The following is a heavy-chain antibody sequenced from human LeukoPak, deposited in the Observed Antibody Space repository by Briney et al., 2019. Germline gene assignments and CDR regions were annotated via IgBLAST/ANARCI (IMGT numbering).Heavy chain of an antibody. CDR3: ARQRSYNWDIDF. CDR1: VGCIISSCYY. D-gene: IGHD1-1*01. V-gene: IGHV4-39*01. J-gene: IGHJ2*01. Sequence: NTSETLSPTCPVSVGCIISSCYYSGWIRQPPGKGLEWIGSIYYSGRTYYNPSLKSRVTISGVTSKNQVSLKLSSLTAADTAVYYCARQRSYNWDIDFWGRGTLVTVSS. CDR2: IYYSGRT.